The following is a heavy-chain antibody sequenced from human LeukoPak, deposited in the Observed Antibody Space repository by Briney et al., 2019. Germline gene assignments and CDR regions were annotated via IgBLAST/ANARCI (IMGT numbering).Heavy chain of an antibody. V-gene: IGHV4-31*03. D-gene: IGHD3-10*01. J-gene: IGHJ4*02. Sequence: SETLSLPCTLSGGSISRGGYYWSWIPQHPGKVLEWNGYNYYRGVSTYYNPSLKSRVTISVDTSKNQFSLKLSSVTAAGTDVYYCARVQGLSSRPFDYWGQGTLVTVSS. CDR2: NYYRGVST. CDR1: GGSISRGGYY. CDR3: ARVQGLSSRPFDY.